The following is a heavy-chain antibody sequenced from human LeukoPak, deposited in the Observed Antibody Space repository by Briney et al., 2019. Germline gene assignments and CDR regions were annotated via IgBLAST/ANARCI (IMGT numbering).Heavy chain of an antibody. J-gene: IGHJ4*02. D-gene: IGHD6-25*01. Sequence: GGSLRLSCAASGFTFSSYEMNWVRQAPGKGLERFSYISSSGSTIYYAVSVKGRFTISRDNAKNSLYLQMDSVRAEDTAVYYCAGDSGAATYWGQGTLVTVSS. V-gene: IGHV3-48*03. CDR1: GFTFSSYE. CDR3: AGDSGAATY. CDR2: ISSSGSTI.